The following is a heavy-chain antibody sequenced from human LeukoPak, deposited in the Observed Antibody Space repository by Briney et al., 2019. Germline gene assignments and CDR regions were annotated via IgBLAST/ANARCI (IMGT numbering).Heavy chain of an antibody. CDR1: GFTFDDYG. CDR2: INWNGGST. Sequence: EGSLRLSCAASGFTFDDYGMSWVRQAPGKGLEWVSGINWNGGSTGYADSVKGRFTISRDNAKNSLYLQMNSLRAEDTALYYCAREALIAAAGTGAFDIWGQGTMVTVSS. D-gene: IGHD6-13*01. J-gene: IGHJ3*02. V-gene: IGHV3-20*04. CDR3: AREALIAAAGTGAFDI.